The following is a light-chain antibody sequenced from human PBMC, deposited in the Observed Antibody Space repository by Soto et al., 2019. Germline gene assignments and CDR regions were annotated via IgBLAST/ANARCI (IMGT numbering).Light chain of an antibody. CDR1: GSNIGSNT. J-gene: IGLJ1*01. CDR2: SDG. Sequence: QSALTQPPSASGTPGQRVSISCSGSGSNIGSNTVNWYQHLPGTAPRLLMFSDGQRPSGVPDRFSGCKSRTSASLDISGLHSEDEADYYCAAWDDSLSGYVFGTGTKVTVL. CDR3: AAWDDSLSGYV. V-gene: IGLV1-44*01.